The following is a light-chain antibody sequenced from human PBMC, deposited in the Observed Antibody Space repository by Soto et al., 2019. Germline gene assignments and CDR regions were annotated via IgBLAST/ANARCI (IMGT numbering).Light chain of an antibody. V-gene: IGKV3-15*01. J-gene: IGKJ1*01. CDR2: GAS. CDR1: QSVSSN. CDR3: QQYNNWPPWT. Sequence: EIVMTQSPTTLSVSPGRRSTLSCRASQSVSSNLAWYQQKPGQAPRLIXYGASTRATGIPARFSGSGSGTEFTLTISSLQSEDFAVYYCQQYNNWPPWTFGQGTKVDI.